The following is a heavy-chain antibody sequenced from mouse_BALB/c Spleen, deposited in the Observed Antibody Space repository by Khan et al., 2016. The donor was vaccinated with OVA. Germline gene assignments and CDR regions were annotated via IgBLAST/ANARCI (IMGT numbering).Heavy chain of an antibody. CDR3: SSSTYRYAFAY. Sequence: EVQLQESGPSLVKPSQTLSLTCSVTGDSITSGYWSWIRKFPGNKLEYMGYMIYSGNTYYNPSLKSRISITRHTSKNQYYLQLNSVTTADTATYXCSSSTYRYAFAYWGQGTLVTVSA. D-gene: IGHD2-14*01. J-gene: IGHJ3*01. CDR1: GDSITSGY. V-gene: IGHV3-8*02. CDR2: MIYSGNT.